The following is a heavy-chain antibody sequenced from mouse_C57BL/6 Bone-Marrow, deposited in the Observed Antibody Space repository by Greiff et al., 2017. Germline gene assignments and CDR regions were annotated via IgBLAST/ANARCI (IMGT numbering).Heavy chain of an antibody. CDR2: IWSGGST. J-gene: IGHJ3*01. D-gene: IGHD1-1*01. V-gene: IGHV2-2*01. Sequence: QVQLKQSGPGLVQPSQSLSITCTVSGFSLTSYGVHWVRQSPGKGLEWLGVIWSGGSTDYNAAFISRLSISKDNSKSQVFFKMNSLQADDTAIYYCARGITTVVERAYWGQGTLVTVSA. CDR1: GFSLTSYG. CDR3: ARGITTVVERAY.